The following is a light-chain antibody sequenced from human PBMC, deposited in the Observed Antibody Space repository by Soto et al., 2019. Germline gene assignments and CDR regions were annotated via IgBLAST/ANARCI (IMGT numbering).Light chain of an antibody. CDR1: QSVSSNF. Sequence: EIVLTQSPDTLSLSPGERATLSCRASQSVSSNFLAWYQQKPGQAPRLLIYDASNRATGIPDRFSGSGSGTDFTLTISRLEPEDFAVYYCQQFGSSPRTFGQGTKVDIK. J-gene: IGKJ1*01. CDR3: QQFGSSPRT. CDR2: DAS. V-gene: IGKV3-20*01.